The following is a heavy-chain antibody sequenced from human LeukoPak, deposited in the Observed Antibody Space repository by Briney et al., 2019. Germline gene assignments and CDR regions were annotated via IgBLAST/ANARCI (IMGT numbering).Heavy chain of an antibody. J-gene: IGHJ4*02. Sequence: SETLSLTCTVSGGSISSGDYYWSWIRQPPGKGLEWIGYIYYSGSTYYNPSLKSRVTISVDTSKNQFSLKLSSVTAADTAVYYCARGTVPYGDYSDWGQGTLVTVSS. D-gene: IGHD4-17*01. V-gene: IGHV4-30-4*01. CDR2: IYYSGST. CDR1: GGSISSGDYY. CDR3: ARGTVPYGDYSD.